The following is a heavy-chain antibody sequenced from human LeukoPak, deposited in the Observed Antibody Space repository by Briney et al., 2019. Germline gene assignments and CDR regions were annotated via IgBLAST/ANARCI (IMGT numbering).Heavy chain of an antibody. J-gene: IGHJ4*02. Sequence: PSETLSLACTVSGGSISCSSYYWGWIRQPPGKGLEWIGSIYYSGSTYYNPSLKSRVTISVDTSKNQFSLKLSSVTAADTAVYYCASVDTAMVYFDYWGQGTLVTVSS. CDR1: GGSISCSSYY. V-gene: IGHV4-39*07. CDR2: IYYSGST. D-gene: IGHD5-18*01. CDR3: ASVDTAMVYFDY.